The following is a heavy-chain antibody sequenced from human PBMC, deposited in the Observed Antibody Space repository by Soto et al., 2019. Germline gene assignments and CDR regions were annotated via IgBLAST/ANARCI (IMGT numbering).Heavy chain of an antibody. CDR3: AGSPEATVTSFDY. V-gene: IGHV4-31*03. J-gene: IGHJ4*02. CDR1: GGSISSGGYY. D-gene: IGHD4-17*01. CDR2: IYYSGST. Sequence: QVQLQESGPGLVKPSQTLSLTCTVSGGSISSGGYYWSWIRQHPGKGLEWIGYIYYSGSTYYNPSHKSGVTLSVDTSKNQFALKLSSVTAADTAVYYCAGSPEATVTSFDYWGQGTRVTVSS.